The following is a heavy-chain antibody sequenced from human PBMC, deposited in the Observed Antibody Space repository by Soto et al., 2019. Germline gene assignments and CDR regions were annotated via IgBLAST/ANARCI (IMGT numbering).Heavy chain of an antibody. V-gene: IGHV2-5*02. J-gene: IGHJ5*02. CDR3: ARRLRDYGLGRERANYFDP. CDR1: GFSLSTTGVG. Sequence: QITLKESGPTLVRPTQTLTLTCTFSGFSLSTTGVGVGWIRQPPGKALEWLALIYWADDKRYSPSLKSRLTITKDTSKTDVILTMTNMDPVDTATYYCARRLRDYGLGRERANYFDPWRQGTLVTVSS. CDR2: IYWADDK. D-gene: IGHD3-10*01.